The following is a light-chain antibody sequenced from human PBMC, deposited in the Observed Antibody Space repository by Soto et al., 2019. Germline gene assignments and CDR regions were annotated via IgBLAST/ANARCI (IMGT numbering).Light chain of an antibody. CDR2: EVK. V-gene: IGLV2-14*01. J-gene: IGLJ1*01. CDR1: NRDVGSHNY. CDR3: NSYTSRGTYV. Sequence: QSALSQPASVSGSPGQSITVACTGTNRDVGSHNYVSWYQQHPGKAPKLLIYEVKDRPSGVSDRFSGSKSGNTASLTISGLQAEDEADYYCNSYTSRGTYVFGTGTKVTVL.